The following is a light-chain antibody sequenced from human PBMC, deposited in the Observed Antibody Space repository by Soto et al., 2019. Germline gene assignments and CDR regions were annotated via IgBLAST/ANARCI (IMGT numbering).Light chain of an antibody. CDR1: SSDVGSYNL. CDR2: EVS. Sequence: QSVLTQPASVSGSPGQSITISCTGTSSDVGSYNLVSWYQQHPGKAPKLMIYEVSKRPSWVSNRFSGSKSGNTASLTISGLQAEDEAYYYCCSYAGSSTYVVFGGGTKLTVL. CDR3: CSYAGSSTYVV. V-gene: IGLV2-23*02. J-gene: IGLJ2*01.